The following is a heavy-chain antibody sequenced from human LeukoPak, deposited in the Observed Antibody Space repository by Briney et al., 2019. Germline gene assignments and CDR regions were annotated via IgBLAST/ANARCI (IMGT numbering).Heavy chain of an antibody. CDR2: ISGSGGST. CDR1: GFTFANYA. V-gene: IGHV3-23*01. Sequence: GGSLRLSCAASGFTFANYAMSWIRQGPGKGLEWVSTISGSGGSTYYADSVKGRFTISRDNSKNTLFLQMNSLRADDTAVYFCAKDQKSIAATGYDYWGQGTLVTVSS. J-gene: IGHJ4*02. CDR3: AKDQKSIAATGYDY. D-gene: IGHD6-13*01.